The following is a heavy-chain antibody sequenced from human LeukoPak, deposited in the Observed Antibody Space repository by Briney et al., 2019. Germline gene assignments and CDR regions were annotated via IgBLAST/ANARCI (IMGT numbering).Heavy chain of an antibody. J-gene: IGHJ5*02. CDR3: ARGPIAAAGNYWFDP. V-gene: IGHV4-34*01. CDR1: GGSFSGYY. Sequence: PSETLSLTCAVYGGSFSGYYWSWIRQPPGKGLEWIGEINHSGSTNYNPSLKSRVTISVDTSKNQFSLKLSSVTAADTAVYYCARGPIAAAGNYWFDPWGQGTLVTVSS. D-gene: IGHD6-13*01. CDR2: INHSGST.